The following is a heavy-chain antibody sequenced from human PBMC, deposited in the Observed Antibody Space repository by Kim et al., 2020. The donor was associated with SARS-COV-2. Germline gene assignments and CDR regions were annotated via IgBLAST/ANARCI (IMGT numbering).Heavy chain of an antibody. D-gene: IGHD2-21*02. CDR2: IKSKTDGGTT. V-gene: IGHV3-15*01. CDR3: TTDIVVVTATSPDY. Sequence: GGSLRLSCAASGFTFSNAWMSWVRQAPGKGLEWVGRIKSKTDGGTTDYAAPVKGRFTISRDDSKNTLYLQINSLKTEDTAVYYCTTDIVVVTATSPDYWGQRTLVTVSS. CDR1: GFTFSNAW. J-gene: IGHJ4*02.